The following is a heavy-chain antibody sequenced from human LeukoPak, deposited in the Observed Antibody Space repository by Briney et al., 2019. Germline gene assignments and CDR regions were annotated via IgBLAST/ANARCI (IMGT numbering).Heavy chain of an antibody. CDR3: AREGGSSWPFDY. J-gene: IGHJ4*02. V-gene: IGHV3-23*01. CDR2: ISGSGGST. D-gene: IGHD6-13*01. CDR1: DFSFSDNW. Sequence: GGSLRLSCAASDFSFSDNWMSWVRQAPGKGLEWVSAISGSGGSTYYADSVKGRSTISRDNSKNTLYLQMNSLRAEDTAVYYCAREGGSSWPFDYWGQGTLVTVSS.